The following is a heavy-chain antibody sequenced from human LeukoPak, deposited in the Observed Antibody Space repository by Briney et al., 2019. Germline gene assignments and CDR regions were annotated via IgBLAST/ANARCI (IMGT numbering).Heavy chain of an antibody. CDR2: ISSSSSTI. D-gene: IGHD1-20*01. CDR1: GFTFSSYS. V-gene: IGHV3-48*01. Sequence: GGSLRLSCAASGFTFSSYSMNWVRQAPGKGLEWVSYISSSSSTIYYADSVKGRFTISRDNSKNTLYLQMNSLRAEDTAVYYCAKDETQITDYFDYWGQGTLVTVSS. J-gene: IGHJ4*02. CDR3: AKDETQITDYFDY.